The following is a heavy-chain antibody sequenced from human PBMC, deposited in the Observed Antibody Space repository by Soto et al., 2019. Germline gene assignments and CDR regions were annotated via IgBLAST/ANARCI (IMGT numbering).Heavy chain of an antibody. CDR3: TRAIAPTPTFDY. CDR2: IFPNGNA. CDR1: GCSIRNYY. J-gene: IGHJ4*01. V-gene: IGHV4-59*01. D-gene: IGHD2-21*01. Sequence: QVHLKESGPGLVKPLETLSLTSTVSGCSIRNYYWCCIRQPTGERLERMSFIFPNGNAKYNPSLKRRVTTSVDTSTNQFSLSLASVTSADTAVYFCTRAIAPTPTFDYWGKGPLATVSS.